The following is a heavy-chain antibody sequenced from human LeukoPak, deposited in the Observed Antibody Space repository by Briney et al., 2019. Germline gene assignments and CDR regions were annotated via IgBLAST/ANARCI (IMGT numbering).Heavy chain of an antibody. V-gene: IGHV1-8*03. J-gene: IGHJ4*02. CDR2: MNPNSGNT. Sequence: ASVKVSCKASGYTFTSYDINWVRQATGQGLEWMGWMNPNSGNTGYAQKFQGRVTITRNTSISTAYMELSSLRSEDTAVYYCARGRITIFGVVPRAFDYWGQGTLVTVSS. CDR3: ARGRITIFGVVPRAFDY. CDR1: GYTFTSYD. D-gene: IGHD3-3*01.